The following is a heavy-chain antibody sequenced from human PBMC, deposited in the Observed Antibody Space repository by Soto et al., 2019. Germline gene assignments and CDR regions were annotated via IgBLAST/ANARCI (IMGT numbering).Heavy chain of an antibody. J-gene: IGHJ4*02. CDR1: GGSFSGYY. Sequence: QVQLQQWGAGLLKPSETLSLTCAVYGGSFSGYYWSWIRQPPGKGLEWIGEINHSGSTNYNPSLKSRVTISVDASKTQFALKLRSVTAADTAVYYCARGARYCSRTSCYRPLDYWGQGTLVTVSS. V-gene: IGHV4-34*01. D-gene: IGHD2-2*01. CDR3: ARGARYCSRTSCYRPLDY. CDR2: INHSGST.